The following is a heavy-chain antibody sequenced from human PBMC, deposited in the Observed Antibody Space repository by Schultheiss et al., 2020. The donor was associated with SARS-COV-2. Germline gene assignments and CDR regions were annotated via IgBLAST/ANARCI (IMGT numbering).Heavy chain of an antibody. Sequence: GGSLRLSCAASGFTFSGSAMHWVRQAPGKGLEWVAVISYDGSNKYYADSVKGRFTISRDNSKNTLYLQMNSLRAEDTAVYYCARDFLSYYYDSSGSHFDYWGQGTLVTVSS. D-gene: IGHD3-22*01. J-gene: IGHJ4*02. CDR3: ARDFLSYYYDSSGSHFDY. CDR2: ISYDGSNK. V-gene: IGHV3-30-3*01. CDR1: GFTFSGSA.